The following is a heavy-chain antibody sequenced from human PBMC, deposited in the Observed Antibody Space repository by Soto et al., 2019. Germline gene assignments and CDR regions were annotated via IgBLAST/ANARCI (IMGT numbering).Heavy chain of an antibody. CDR1: GFTFSDAA. CDR2: IRSKANSYAT. CDR3: IRHLSDY. V-gene: IGHV3-73*01. Sequence: ESGGGLVQPGGSLKLSCAASGFTFSDAAMHWVRQASGKGLEWVGRIRSKANSYATAYAASVKGRFTISRDDSKNTAYLQMNSLKIEDTAVYYCIRHLSDYWGQGTLVTVSS. J-gene: IGHJ4*02.